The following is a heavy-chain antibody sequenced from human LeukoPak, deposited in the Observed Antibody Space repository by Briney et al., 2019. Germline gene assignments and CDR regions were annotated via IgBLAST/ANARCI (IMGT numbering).Heavy chain of an antibody. CDR1: GYTFTSYY. V-gene: IGHV1-46*01. CDR3: ARVGYGYTAFDY. CDR2: INPSGGST. Sequence: GASVKVSCKASGYTFTSYYMHWVRQAPGQGLEWMGIINPSGGSTSYAQKFQGRVTMTRDTSTSTVYMELSSLRSEDTAGYYCARVGYGYTAFDYWGQGTLVTVSS. D-gene: IGHD5-24*01. J-gene: IGHJ4*02.